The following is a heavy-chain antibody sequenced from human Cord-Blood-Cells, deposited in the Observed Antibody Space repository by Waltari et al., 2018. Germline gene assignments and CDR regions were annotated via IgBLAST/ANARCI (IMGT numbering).Heavy chain of an antibody. J-gene: IGHJ2*01. CDR3: ARGRKGDWGWYFDL. V-gene: IGHV4-59*01. CDR2: IYYSGST. D-gene: IGHD7-27*01. CDR1: GGSISSYY. Sequence: QVQLQESGPGLVKPSETLSLTCTVSGGSISSYYWSWIRQPPGKGLEWIGYIYYSGSTNYNPSRNSRVTISVDTSQNQCSLKLSAVTAADTAVEYCARGRKGDWGWYFDLWGRCTLVTVSS.